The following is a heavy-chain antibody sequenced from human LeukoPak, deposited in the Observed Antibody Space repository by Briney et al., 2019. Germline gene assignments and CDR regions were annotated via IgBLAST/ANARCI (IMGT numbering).Heavy chain of an antibody. CDR2: ISYDGTNK. J-gene: IGHJ4*02. CDR1: GLTFNSYA. V-gene: IGHV3-30*04. CDR3: ARDRRWLDGNSYGTRPDY. D-gene: IGHD5-18*01. Sequence: GGSLRLSCAASGLTFNSYAMHWVRQAPGKGLEWVAVISYDGTNKYYAGSVKGRFTISRDNSKNTLYLQMNSLRAEDTAVYYCARDRRWLDGNSYGTRPDYWGQGTLVTVSS.